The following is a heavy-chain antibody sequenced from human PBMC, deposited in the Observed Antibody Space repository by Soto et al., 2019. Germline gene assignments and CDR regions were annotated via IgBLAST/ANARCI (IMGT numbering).Heavy chain of an antibody. CDR3: ALEPTGTPGFDY. J-gene: IGHJ4*02. V-gene: IGHV1-2*02. CDR1: GHTFTGHH. Sequence: QVQMVQSGAEVKKPGASVKVSCKASGHTFTGHHMHCVRQAPGQGLEWMGLIDLDIGDTKYAQKFHGRVTSTSDTSSTTAYMELRGLRSDDTAVYYCALEPTGTPGFDYWGQGTLVNVSS. CDR2: IDLDIGDT. D-gene: IGHD3-10*01.